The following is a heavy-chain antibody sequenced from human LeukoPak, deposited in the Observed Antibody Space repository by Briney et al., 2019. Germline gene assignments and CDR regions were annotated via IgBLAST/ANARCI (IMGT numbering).Heavy chain of an antibody. CDR2: ISSRSSYI. CDR3: ARASMAYYFDY. CDR1: GFTFSSYS. J-gene: IGHJ4*02. Sequence: GGSLRLSCAASGFTFSSYSMNWVRQAPGKGLEWVSSISSRSSYIYYADSVKGRFTISRDNAKNSLYLQMNSLRAEDTAVYYCARASMAYYFDYWGQGTLVTVSS. D-gene: IGHD2/OR15-2a*01. V-gene: IGHV3-21*01.